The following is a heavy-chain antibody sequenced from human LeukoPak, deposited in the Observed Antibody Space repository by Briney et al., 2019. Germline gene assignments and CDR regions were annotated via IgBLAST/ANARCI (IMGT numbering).Heavy chain of an antibody. CDR2: IYYSGST. CDR1: GGSVSSGSYY. D-gene: IGHD3-9*01. J-gene: IGHJ6*02. Sequence: PSETLSLTCTVSGGSVSSGSYYWSWIRQPPGKGLEWIGYIYYSGSTDSNPSLQSRVTISVDTSKNQFSLRLSSVTAADTAVYYCARDDFEYSVHNGMDVWGQGTTVTVSS. V-gene: IGHV4-61*01. CDR3: ARDDFEYSVHNGMDV.